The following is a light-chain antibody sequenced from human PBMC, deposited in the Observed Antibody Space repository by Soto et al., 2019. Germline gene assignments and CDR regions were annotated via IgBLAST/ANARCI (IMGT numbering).Light chain of an antibody. J-gene: IGKJ1*01. CDR1: QSISSC. V-gene: IGKV1-39*01. CDR2: GAS. CDR3: QQIYAAPVT. Sequence: DIQMTQSPSSLSASVGDRVTITCRASQSISSCLNWYQQKPGKAPNLLIYGASNLQSGVPSRFSGSESGTDFILTISSLQPEDFATYDWQQIYAAPVTFGQGTKVEIK.